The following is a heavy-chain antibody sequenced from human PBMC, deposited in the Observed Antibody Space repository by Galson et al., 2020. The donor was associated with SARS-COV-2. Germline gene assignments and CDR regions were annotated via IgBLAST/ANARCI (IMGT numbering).Heavy chain of an antibody. D-gene: IGHD3-3*01. CDR2: IDPSDSYT. CDR1: GNSFTNYW. J-gene: IGHJ4*02. Sequence: KIGESLKISCQVPGNSFTNYWITWVRQMPGKGVEWMGRIDPSDSYTDYSPSFQGHVTISTDKSINTAFLHWSSLKASDTAMYYCATMERAKLRIRGGWGQGTLVTVSS. CDR3: ATMERAKLRIRGG. V-gene: IGHV5-10-1*01.